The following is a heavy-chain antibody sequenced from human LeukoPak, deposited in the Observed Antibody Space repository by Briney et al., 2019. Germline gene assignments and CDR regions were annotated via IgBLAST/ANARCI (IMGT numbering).Heavy chain of an antibody. D-gene: IGHD4-17*01. V-gene: IGHV4-34*01. Sequence: PSETLSLTCAVYGGSFSGYYWSWIRQPPGKGLEWIGEINHSGSTNYNPSLKSRVTISVDTSKNQFSLKLSSVTAADTAVYYCARAGRGDDYGDPRSFDYWGQGTLVTVSS. CDR2: INHSGST. CDR1: GGSFSGYY. CDR3: ARAGRGDDYGDPRSFDY. J-gene: IGHJ4*02.